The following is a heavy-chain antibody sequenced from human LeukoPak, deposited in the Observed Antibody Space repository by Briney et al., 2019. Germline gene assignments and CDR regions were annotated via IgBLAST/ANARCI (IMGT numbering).Heavy chain of an antibody. CDR3: AREAYGSGSYRTDYYYMDV. Sequence: ASVKVSCKASGYTFTGYYMHWVRQAPGQGLEWMGWVTPNSGGTNYAQRFQGRVTMTRDTSISTAYMELNRLRSDDTAVYYCAREAYGSGSYRTDYYYMDVWGKGTTVTISS. D-gene: IGHD3-10*01. CDR2: VTPNSGGT. CDR1: GYTFTGYY. V-gene: IGHV1-2*02. J-gene: IGHJ6*03.